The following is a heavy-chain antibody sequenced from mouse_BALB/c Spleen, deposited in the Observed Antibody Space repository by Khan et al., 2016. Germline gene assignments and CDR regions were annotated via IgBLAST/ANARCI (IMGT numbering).Heavy chain of an antibody. CDR2: INPSTGYT. V-gene: IGHV1-7*01. J-gene: IGHJ3*01. CDR3: ARWSYYYGSSYGWFAY. D-gene: IGHD1-1*01. CDR1: GYTFTVYW. Sequence: QVQLQQSGAELAKPGASVKMSCKASGYTFTVYWMHWVKQSPGQGLEWIGYINPSTGYTEYNQKFKDKATLTADKSSSTAYMQLSSLTSEDSAVYYCARWSYYYGSSYGWFAYWGQGTLVTVSA.